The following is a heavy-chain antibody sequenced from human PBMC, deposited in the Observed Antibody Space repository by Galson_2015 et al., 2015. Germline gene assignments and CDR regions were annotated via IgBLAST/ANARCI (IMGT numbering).Heavy chain of an antibody. CDR1: GYTFTSYA. CDR3: ARGGWNDAQRAFEAFEI. V-gene: IGHV1-3*01. D-gene: IGHD1-1*01. J-gene: IGHJ3*02. CDR2: ITAGAGNT. Sequence: SVKVSCTASGYTFTSYAMHWVRQAPGQRLEWMGWITAGAGNTKYSQKFQGRVTITRDTSASTAYMELSSLRSEDTAVYYCARGGWNDAQRAFEAFEIWGQGTMVTVSS.